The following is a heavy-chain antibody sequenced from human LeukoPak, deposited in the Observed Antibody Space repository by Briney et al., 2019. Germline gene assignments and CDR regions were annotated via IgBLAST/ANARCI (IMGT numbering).Heavy chain of an antibody. D-gene: IGHD3-22*01. J-gene: IGHJ6*03. Sequence: PSETLSLTWTVSGGSINSCRYYWGWIRQPPGKGLEWIGSMCYTGSTYYNPSLKSRVTISIDTSKSQFSLKLSSVTAADTAVYYCARVNYYDSSGAYYYMDVWGRGTTVTVSS. CDR1: GGSINSCRYY. CDR3: ARVNYYDSSGAYYYMDV. CDR2: MCYTGST. V-gene: IGHV4-39*07.